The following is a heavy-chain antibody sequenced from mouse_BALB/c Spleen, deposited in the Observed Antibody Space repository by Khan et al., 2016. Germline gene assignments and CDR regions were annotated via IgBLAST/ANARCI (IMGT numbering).Heavy chain of an antibody. J-gene: IGHJ3*01. V-gene: IGHV3-2*02. Sequence: EVQLQESGPGLVKPSQSLSLTCTVTGYSITSDYAWNRIRQFPGNKLEWMGYISYSGSTSYNPALKSRISITRDTSKNQFFLRLNSVTTEDTATCYFAEELGWFAYWGLGTLVTVSA. CDR2: ISYSGST. CDR3: AEELGWFAY. CDR1: GYSITSDYA. D-gene: IGHD4-1*01.